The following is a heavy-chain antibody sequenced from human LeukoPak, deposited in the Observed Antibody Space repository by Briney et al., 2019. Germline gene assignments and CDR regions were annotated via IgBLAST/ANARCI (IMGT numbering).Heavy chain of an antibody. V-gene: IGHV3-23*01. CDR2: ISGSGGST. CDR3: AKGRGSGSYLPDY. CDR1: GFTFNSYA. Sequence: GGSLRLSCAASGFTFNSYAMTWVRQAPGKGLEWVSAISGSGGSTYYADSVKGRFTISRDNSKNTLYLQMNSLRAEDTAVYYCAKGRGSGSYLPDYWGQGTLVTVSS. J-gene: IGHJ4*02. D-gene: IGHD3-10*01.